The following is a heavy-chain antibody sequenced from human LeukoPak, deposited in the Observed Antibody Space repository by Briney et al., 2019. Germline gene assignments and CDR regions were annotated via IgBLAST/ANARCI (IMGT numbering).Heavy chain of an antibody. D-gene: IGHD3-22*01. CDR1: GGTFSSYA. CDR2: IIPIFGTA. V-gene: IGHV1-69*13. J-gene: IGHJ4*02. Sequence: GASVKVSCKASGGTFSSYAISWVRQAPGQGLEWMGGIIPIFGTANYAQKFQGRVTITADESTSTAYMELSSLRSEDTAVYYCAARAMIVVVKVYYFDYWGQGTLVTVSS. CDR3: AARAMIVVVKVYYFDY.